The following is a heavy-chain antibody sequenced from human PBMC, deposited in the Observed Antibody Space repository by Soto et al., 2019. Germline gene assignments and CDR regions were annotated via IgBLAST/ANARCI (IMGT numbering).Heavy chain of an antibody. D-gene: IGHD6-13*01. J-gene: IGHJ5*02. CDR3: ARAQIVAAAGTAYNWFDP. Sequence: QVQLVQSGAEVKKPGSSVKVSCKASGGTFSSYTISWVRQAPGQGLECVGRIIPILGIANYAQKFQGRVTITADKSTSTAYMELSSMRSEDTAVYYCARAQIVAAAGTAYNWFDPWGQGTLVTVSA. CDR2: IIPILGIA. V-gene: IGHV1-69*02. CDR1: GGTFSSYT.